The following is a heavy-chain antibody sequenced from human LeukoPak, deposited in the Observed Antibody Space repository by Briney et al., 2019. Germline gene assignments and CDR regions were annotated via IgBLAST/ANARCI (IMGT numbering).Heavy chain of an antibody. V-gene: IGHV3-48*03. D-gene: IGHD6-13*01. Sequence: GGSLRLSCAASGFTFSSYEMNWVRQAPGKGLEWVSYISSSGSTIYYADSVKGRLTISRDNVKNSLYLQMNSLRAEDTAVYYCASGPYSSSWYEAGYFDYWGQGTLVTVSS. CDR1: GFTFSSYE. J-gene: IGHJ4*02. CDR3: ASGPYSSSWYEAGYFDY. CDR2: ISSSGSTI.